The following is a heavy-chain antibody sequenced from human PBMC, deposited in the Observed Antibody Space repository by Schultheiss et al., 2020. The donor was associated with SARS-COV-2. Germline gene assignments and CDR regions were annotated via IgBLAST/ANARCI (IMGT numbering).Heavy chain of an antibody. CDR2: IYYSGST. Sequence: SETLSLTCAVYGGSFSGYYWGWIRQPPGKGLEWIGSIYYSGSTYYNPSLKSRVTISVDTSKNQFSLKLSSVTAADTAVYYCARGGDCSGGSCHGWFDPWGQGTLVTVSS. D-gene: IGHD2-15*01. CDR1: GGSFSGYY. V-gene: IGHV4-34*01. J-gene: IGHJ5*02. CDR3: ARGGDCSGGSCHGWFDP.